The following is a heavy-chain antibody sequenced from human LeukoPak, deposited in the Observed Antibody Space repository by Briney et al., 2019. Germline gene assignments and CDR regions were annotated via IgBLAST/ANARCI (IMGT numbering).Heavy chain of an antibody. CDR1: GFTFSTYA. CDR2: ISYDGSNK. V-gene: IGHV3-30-3*01. J-gene: IGHJ4*02. CDR3: ARALDEGARFDY. Sequence: GGSLRLSCAASGFTFSTYAMHWVRQAPGKGLEWVAVISYDGSNKYYADSVKGRFTISRDNSKNTLYLQMNSLRAEDTAVYYCARALDEGARFDYWGQGTLVTVSS.